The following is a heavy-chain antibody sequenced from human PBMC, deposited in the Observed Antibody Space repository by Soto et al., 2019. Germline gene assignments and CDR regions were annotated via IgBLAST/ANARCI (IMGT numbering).Heavy chain of an antibody. D-gene: IGHD3-10*01. CDR1: GGTFSSYA. V-gene: IGHV1-69*06. J-gene: IGHJ6*02. CDR2: IIPYNGTA. CDR3: ARDPVRRFGELTRLDYGMDV. Sequence: SVKVSCKASGGTFSSYAISWVRLAPGQGLEWMGGIIPYNGTANYAQKFQGRVTITADTSTSTAYMELRSLRSDDTAVYYCARDPVRRFGELTRLDYGMDVWGQGTTVTVSS.